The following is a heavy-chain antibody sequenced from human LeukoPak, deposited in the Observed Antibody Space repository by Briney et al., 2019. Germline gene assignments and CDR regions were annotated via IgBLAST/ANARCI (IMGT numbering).Heavy chain of an antibody. J-gene: IGHJ4*02. CDR3: AREYCSSTSCRFLDY. Sequence: GGSLRLSCADSGFTSSSHWMHWVRQAPGKGLVWVSRIKYDASSTSYADSVKGRFTISRDNAKNTLYLQMNSLRAEDTAVYYCAREYCSSTSCRFLDYWGQGTLVTVSS. CDR2: IKYDASST. V-gene: IGHV3-74*01. D-gene: IGHD2-2*01. CDR1: GFTSSSHW.